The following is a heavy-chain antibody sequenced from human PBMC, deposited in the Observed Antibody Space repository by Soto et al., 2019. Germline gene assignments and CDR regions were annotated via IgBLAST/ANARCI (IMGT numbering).Heavy chain of an antibody. V-gene: IGHV3-23*01. Sequence: GGSLRLSCAVSGFTFNRNAMSWVRQAPGKGLEWVSGITGNSAFTYYADSVKGRFIISRDNSKNTLYLQINTLRVEDTAVYYCAKNRDYDYDAFDVWGQGTVVT. CDR2: ITGNSAFT. CDR3: AKNRDYDYDAFDV. D-gene: IGHD3-16*01. CDR1: GFTFNRNA. J-gene: IGHJ3*01.